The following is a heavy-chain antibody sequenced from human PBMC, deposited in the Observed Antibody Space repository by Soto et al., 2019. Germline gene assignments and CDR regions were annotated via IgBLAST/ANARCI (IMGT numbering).Heavy chain of an antibody. J-gene: IGHJ4*02. Sequence: QVHLVQSGAEVKKPGASVKVSCKGSGYAFTTYGITWVRQAPGQGLEWMGWISAHNGNTNYAQKIQGRVTVTRDTSTSTAYMELRSLRSDDTAVYYCARGRYVDYWGQGALVTVSS. CDR1: GYAFTTYG. V-gene: IGHV1-18*01. CDR3: ARGRYVDY. D-gene: IGHD1-1*01. CDR2: ISAHNGNT.